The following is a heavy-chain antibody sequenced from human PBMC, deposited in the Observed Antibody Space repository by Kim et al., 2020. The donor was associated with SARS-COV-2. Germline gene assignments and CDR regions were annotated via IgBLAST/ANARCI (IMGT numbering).Heavy chain of an antibody. CDR2: IRSKANSYAT. CDR3: TRVPPYSNSWWDAFEI. CDR1: GFTFSDYA. V-gene: IGHV3-73*01. Sequence: GGSLRLSCAASGFTFSDYAMYWVRQASGKGLEWVGRIRSKANSYATAYDVSVKGRFIITRDDSKNTAYLQMNSLKTEDTALSYCTRVPPYSNSWWDAFEIWGQGTMVTVSS. D-gene: IGHD6-13*01. J-gene: IGHJ3*02.